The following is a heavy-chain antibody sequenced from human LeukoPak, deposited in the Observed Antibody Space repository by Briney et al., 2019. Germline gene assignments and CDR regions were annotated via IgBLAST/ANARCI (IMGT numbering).Heavy chain of an antibody. CDR1: GFTFNKYA. CDR3: AKSGVGDSLYYYYIDV. V-gene: IGHV3-23*01. CDR2: LNGGGGFT. D-gene: IGHD1-26*01. Sequence: PGGSLRLSCAASGFTFNKYAMTWVRQAPGGGLEWVSALNGGGGFTDDADSVKGRFNISRDNSKNTLYLQMYSLRAEDTAVYFCAKSGVGDSLYYYYIDVWGKGTTVVVSS. J-gene: IGHJ6*03.